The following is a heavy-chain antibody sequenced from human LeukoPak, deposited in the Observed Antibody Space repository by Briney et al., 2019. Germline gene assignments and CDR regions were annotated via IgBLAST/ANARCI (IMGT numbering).Heavy chain of an antibody. D-gene: IGHD3-22*01. J-gene: IGHJ4*02. CDR3: AKDFGRYYYDSSGYDY. Sequence: PGGSLRLSCAASGFTFSSYAMSWVRQAPGKGLEWVSAISGSGGSTYYADSVKGRFTISRDNSKNTLYLQMNSLRAEDTAVYYCAKDFGRYYYDSSGYDYWGQGTLVTVSS. V-gene: IGHV3-23*01. CDR1: GFTFSSYA. CDR2: ISGSGGST.